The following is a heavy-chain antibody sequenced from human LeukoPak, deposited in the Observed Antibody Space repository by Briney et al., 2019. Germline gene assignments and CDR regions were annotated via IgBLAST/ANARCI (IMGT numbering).Heavy chain of an antibody. V-gene: IGHV3-21*01. J-gene: IGHJ3*02. Sequence: GSLRLSCAASGFTFSSYSMNWVRQAPGKGLEWVSSISSSSSYIYYADSVKGRFTISRDNAKNSLYLQMNSLRAEDTAVYYCARFSIFGVVSPYAFDIWGQGTMVTVSS. CDR2: ISSSSSYI. CDR1: GFTFSSYS. D-gene: IGHD3-3*01. CDR3: ARFSIFGVVSPYAFDI.